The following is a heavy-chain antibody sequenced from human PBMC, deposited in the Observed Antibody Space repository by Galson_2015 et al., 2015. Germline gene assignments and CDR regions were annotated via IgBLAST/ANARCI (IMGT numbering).Heavy chain of an antibody. J-gene: IGHJ5*02. Sequence: SLRLSCAASGFTFSSYSMNWVRQAPGKGLEWVSYISSSSSTIYYADSVKGRFTISRDNAKNSLYLQMNSLRDEDTAVYYCARDQEYCSGGSCHRFDPWGQGTLVTVSS. CDR3: ARDQEYCSGGSCHRFDP. CDR2: ISSSSSTI. D-gene: IGHD2-15*01. CDR1: GFTFSSYS. V-gene: IGHV3-48*02.